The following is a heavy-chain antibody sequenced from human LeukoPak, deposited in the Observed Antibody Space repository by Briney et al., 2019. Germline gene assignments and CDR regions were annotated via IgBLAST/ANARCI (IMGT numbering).Heavy chain of an antibody. Sequence: SETLSLTRAVYGGSFKGYFWNWIRQAPRKGLEWIGEINHAGDTNYNPSLKSRVTISVDTSKNQFSLNMSSVTAADTAVYYCARGYCSRTSCYTQHWGQGTLVTVSS. CDR2: INHAGDT. J-gene: IGHJ1*01. CDR3: ARGYCSRTSCYTQH. V-gene: IGHV4-34*01. D-gene: IGHD2-2*02. CDR1: GGSFKGYF.